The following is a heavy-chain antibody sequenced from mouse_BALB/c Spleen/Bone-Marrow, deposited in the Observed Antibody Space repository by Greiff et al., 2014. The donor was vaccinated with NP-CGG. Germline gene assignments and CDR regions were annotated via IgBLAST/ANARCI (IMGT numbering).Heavy chain of an antibody. D-gene: IGHD1-2*01. CDR3: ARYYYGFLDY. V-gene: IGHV2-9*02. Sequence: QVHVKQSGPGLVAPSQSLSITCTVSGVSLTSYGVHWGRQPPGKGLEWLGVIWAGGSTNYNSALMSRLSISKDNSKSQVFLKMNSLQTDDTAMYYCARYYYGFLDYWGQGTTLTVSS. J-gene: IGHJ2*01. CDR2: IWAGGST. CDR1: GVSLTSYG.